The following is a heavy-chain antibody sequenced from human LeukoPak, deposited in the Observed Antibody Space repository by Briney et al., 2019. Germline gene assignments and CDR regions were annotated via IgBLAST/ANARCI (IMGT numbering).Heavy chain of an antibody. CDR2: INWNGGST. V-gene: IGHV3-20*01. J-gene: IGHJ4*02. CDR1: GFTFDDYG. Sequence: PGGSLRLSCAASGFTFDDYGMSWVRQAPGKGLEWVSGINWNGGSTVYADSVKGRFTISRDNAKNSLYLQMNSLRAEDTALYHCARSTSSIAAAGTDYWGQGTLVTVSS. CDR3: ARSTSSIAAAGTDY. D-gene: IGHD6-13*01.